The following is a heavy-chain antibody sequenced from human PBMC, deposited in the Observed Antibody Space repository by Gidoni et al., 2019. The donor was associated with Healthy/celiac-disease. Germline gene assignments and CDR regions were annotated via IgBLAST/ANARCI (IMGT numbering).Heavy chain of an antibody. CDR2: IIPIFGTA. D-gene: IGHD2-21*02. CDR1: GGTFSSYA. Sequence: QVQLVQSGAEVKKPGSSVKVSCKASGGTFSSYAISWVRQAPGQGLDWMGGIIPIFGTANYAQKFQGRATITADESTSTAYMELSSLRSEDTAVYYCARGRGIVVVTAILNGAFDIWGQGTMVTVSS. J-gene: IGHJ3*02. CDR3: ARGRGIVVVTAILNGAFDI. V-gene: IGHV1-69*01.